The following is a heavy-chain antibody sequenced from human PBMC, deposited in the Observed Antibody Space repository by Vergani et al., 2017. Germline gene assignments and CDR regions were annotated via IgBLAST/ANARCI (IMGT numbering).Heavy chain of an antibody. V-gene: IGHV1-46*01. J-gene: IGHJ5*02. CDR3: ARDSRYCSSTSCYVGRDWFDP. CDR1: GYTFTSYY. Sequence: QVQLVQSGAEVKKPGASVKVSCKASGYTFTSYYMHWVRQAPGQGLEWMGIINPSGGSTSYAQKFQGRVTMTRDTSTSTVYMELSSLRSEDTAVYYCARDSRYCSSTSCYVGRDWFDPWCQGTLVTVSS. CDR2: INPSGGST. D-gene: IGHD2-2*01.